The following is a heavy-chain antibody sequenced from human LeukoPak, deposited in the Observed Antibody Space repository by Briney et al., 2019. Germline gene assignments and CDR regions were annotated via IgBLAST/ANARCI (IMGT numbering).Heavy chain of an antibody. D-gene: IGHD3-10*01. Sequence: PSETLSLTCTVSGYSISSGYYWGWIRQPPGKGLEWVANIKQDGSEEYYVDSVKGRFTISRDNAKNSLYLQMNSLRAEDTAVYYCARVGLLWFGVPYYFDYWGQGTLVTVPS. CDR2: IKQDGSEE. V-gene: IGHV3-7*01. CDR1: GYSISSGYY. CDR3: ARVGLLWFGVPYYFDY. J-gene: IGHJ4*02.